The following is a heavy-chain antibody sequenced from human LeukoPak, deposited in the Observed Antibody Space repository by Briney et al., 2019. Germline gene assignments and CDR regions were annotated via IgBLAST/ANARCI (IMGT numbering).Heavy chain of an antibody. CDR1: GFTFSSYS. CDR2: ICSSSSYI. D-gene: IGHD2-2*01. J-gene: IGHJ6*01. Sequence: RGALGVSWAASGFTFSSYSMNWVGQAAGKRLELDSSICSSSSYIYYADTVKARFTISRDTAKTSLYLQMTSLRAEDTAVYYCARAPYQLPLGGFYFYNGLDVCGEGNTVTVSP. V-gene: IGHV3-21*01. CDR3: ARAPYQLPLGGFYFYNGLDV.